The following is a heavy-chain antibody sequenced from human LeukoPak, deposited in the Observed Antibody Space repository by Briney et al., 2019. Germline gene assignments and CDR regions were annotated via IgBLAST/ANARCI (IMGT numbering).Heavy chain of an antibody. CDR1: GASISRSSAYY. D-gene: IGHD3-10*01. V-gene: IGHV4-39*01. J-gene: IGHJ2*01. CDR2: ISHSGTT. CDR3: ARTYQYGSASYGGWYFDL. Sequence: PSETLSLTCTVSGASISRSSAYYWGWIRQPPGKGLEWIGTISHSGTTYHNPSLKSRVTISVDTSKNQFSLNLSSVTAADTAVYYCARTYQYGSASYGGWYFDLWGRGTLVIVSS.